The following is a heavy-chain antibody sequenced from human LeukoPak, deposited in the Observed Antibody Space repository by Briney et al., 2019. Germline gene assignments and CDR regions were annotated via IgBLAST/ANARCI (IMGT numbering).Heavy chain of an antibody. J-gene: IGHJ5*02. D-gene: IGHD6-13*01. CDR3: ASIAAAGMDWFDP. Sequence: PSETLSLTCALSVGSISVGGYCCSWVRQPPGKGREWIGYIYYSGSNYYNTTLKSRVTISVDTSKNQSSLKLSSVTAADTAVYYCASIAAAGMDWFDPWGQGTLVTVSS. CDR2: IYYSGSN. CDR1: VGSISVGGYC. V-gene: IGHV4-30-4*07.